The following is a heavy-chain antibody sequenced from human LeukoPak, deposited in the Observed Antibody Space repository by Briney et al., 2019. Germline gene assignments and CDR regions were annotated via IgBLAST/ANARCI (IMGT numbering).Heavy chain of an antibody. Sequence: SETLSLTCTVSGGSISSSSYYWGWIRQSPGKGLEWIGSMYYTGSTYYKPSLKSRVTISADTSKNLFSLKVSSVTAADTAVYYCASQSVTIFGVGDNWFDPWGQGTLVTVSS. CDR1: GGSISSSSYY. J-gene: IGHJ5*02. CDR2: MYYTGST. D-gene: IGHD3-3*01. CDR3: ASQSVTIFGVGDNWFDP. V-gene: IGHV4-39*01.